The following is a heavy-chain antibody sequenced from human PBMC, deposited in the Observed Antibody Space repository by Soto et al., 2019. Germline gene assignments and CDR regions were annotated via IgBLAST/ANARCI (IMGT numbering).Heavy chain of an antibody. CDR2: IYYSGST. CDR3: ARFPSSTRLDY. V-gene: IGHV4-39*01. Sequence: SETLSLTCTVSGGSISSSSYYWGWIRQPPGKGLEWIGNIYYSGSTYYNPSLKSRVTISVDTSKNQFSLKLSSVTAADTAVYYCARFPSSTRLDYWGQGTLVTVSS. D-gene: IGHD2-2*01. J-gene: IGHJ4*02. CDR1: GGSISSSSYY.